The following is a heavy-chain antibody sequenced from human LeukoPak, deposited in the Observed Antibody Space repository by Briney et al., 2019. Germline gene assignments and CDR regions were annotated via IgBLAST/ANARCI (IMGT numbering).Heavy chain of an antibody. CDR3: ARGSSTSYYYYGMDV. Sequence: PSETLSLTCAVSGGSISSNNWWGWVRQPPGKGLEWIGEIYHSGSPNYNPSLKSRVTISVDTSKNQFSLKLSSVAAADTAVYYCARGSSTSYYYYGMDVWGQGTTVTVSS. D-gene: IGHD2-2*01. J-gene: IGHJ6*02. CDR2: IYHSGSP. CDR1: GGSISSNNW. V-gene: IGHV4-4*02.